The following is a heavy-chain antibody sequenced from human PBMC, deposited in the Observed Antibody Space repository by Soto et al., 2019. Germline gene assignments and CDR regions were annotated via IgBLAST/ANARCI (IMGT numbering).Heavy chain of an antibody. CDR1: GFTFSSYG. Sequence: PGGSLRLSCAASGFTFSSYGMHWVRQAPGKGLEWVAVIWYDGSNKYYADSVKGRFTISRDNSKNTLYLQMNSLRAEDTPVYYCAGIRSSGYDPYFEVREQGTTVAIAS. J-gene: IGHJ6*01. V-gene: IGHV3-33*01. CDR2: IWYDGSNK. D-gene: IGHD5-12*01. CDR3: AGIRSSGYDPYFEV.